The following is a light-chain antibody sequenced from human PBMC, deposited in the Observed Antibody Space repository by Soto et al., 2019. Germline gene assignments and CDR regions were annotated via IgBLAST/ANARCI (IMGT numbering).Light chain of an antibody. J-gene: IGLJ3*02. V-gene: IGLV1-44*01. CDR1: SSNIGSNT. CDR2: STD. Sequence: QLVLTQLPSASGTPGQRVTISCSGSSSNIGSNTVNWYQQVPGTAPTLLIYSTDQRPSGVPDRFSASRSGTSASLAISGLRSEDESDYYCAAWDDSLHGWVFGGGTKLTVL. CDR3: AAWDDSLHGWV.